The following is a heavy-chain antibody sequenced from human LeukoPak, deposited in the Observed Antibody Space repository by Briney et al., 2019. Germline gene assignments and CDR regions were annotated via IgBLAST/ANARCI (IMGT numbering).Heavy chain of an antibody. J-gene: IGHJ4*02. D-gene: IGHD7-27*01. V-gene: IGHV4-59*01. CDR3: AQSPLGMV. CDR1: GGSISSYY. CDR2: IHYTGST. Sequence: PSETLSLTCTVSGGSISSYYWSWIRQPPGKGLEWIGYIHYTGSTSYNPSLKSRVTISVDTSKNQFSLKLSSVTAADTAVYYCAQSPLGMVWGQGTLVTVSS.